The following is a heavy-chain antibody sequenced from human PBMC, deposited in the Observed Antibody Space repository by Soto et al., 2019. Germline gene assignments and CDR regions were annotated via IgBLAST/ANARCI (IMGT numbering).Heavy chain of an antibody. J-gene: IGHJ6*02. V-gene: IGHV3-23*01. D-gene: IGHD6-19*01. CDR3: ARVAVADPYYYYYGMDV. CDR1: GFTFSSYA. Sequence: GGSLRLSCAASGFTFSSYAMSWVRQAPGTGLEWVSAISGSGGSTYYADSVKGRFTISRDNSKNTLYLQMNSLRAGDTAVYYCARVAVADPYYYYYGMDVWGQGTTVTVSS. CDR2: ISGSGGST.